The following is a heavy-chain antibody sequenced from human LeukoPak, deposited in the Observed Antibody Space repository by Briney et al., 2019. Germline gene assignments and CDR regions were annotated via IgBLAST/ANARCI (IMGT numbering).Heavy chain of an antibody. CDR3: ARSGSSTWYNFDY. CDR1: AVSISSYY. Sequence: SETLSLTATVSAVSISSYYWTWLRQPPGQGLEGIGYIHYSGSTNYNPSLTSRATISIDTSKTQFSLMLSPGTAADAAVYYCARSGSSTWYNFDYWGQGTLVTVSS. D-gene: IGHD2-2*01. V-gene: IGHV4-59*08. J-gene: IGHJ4*02. CDR2: IHYSGST.